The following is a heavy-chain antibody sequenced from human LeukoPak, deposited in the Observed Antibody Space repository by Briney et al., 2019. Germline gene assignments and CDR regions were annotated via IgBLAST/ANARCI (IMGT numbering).Heavy chain of an antibody. J-gene: IGHJ3*02. CDR2: IIPIFGTA. V-gene: IGHV1-69*05. CDR3: ASPSGGPDAFDI. Sequence: ASVKVSCKASGGTFSSYAISWVRQAPGQGLEWMGGIIPIFGTANYAQKFQGRVTITTDESTSTAYMELSSLRSEDTAVYYCASPSGGPDAFDIWGQGTMVTVSS. D-gene: IGHD3-16*01. CDR1: GGTFSSYA.